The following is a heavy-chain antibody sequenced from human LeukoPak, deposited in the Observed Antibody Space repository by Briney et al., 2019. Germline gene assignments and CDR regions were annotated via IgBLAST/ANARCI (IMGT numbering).Heavy chain of an antibody. V-gene: IGHV3-48*04. CDR2: ISSSSSTI. J-gene: IGHJ4*02. CDR3: AREVVWFGTRPDY. Sequence: GGSLRLSCAASGFTFSSYSMNWVRQAPGKGLEWVSYISSSSSTIYYADSVKGRFTISRDNAKNSLYLQMNSLRAEDTAVYYCAREVVWFGTRPDYWGQGTLVTVSS. D-gene: IGHD3-10*01. CDR1: GFTFSSYS.